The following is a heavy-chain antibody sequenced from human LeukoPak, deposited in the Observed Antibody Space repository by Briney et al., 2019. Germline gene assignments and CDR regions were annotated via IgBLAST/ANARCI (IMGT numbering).Heavy chain of an antibody. D-gene: IGHD6-19*01. CDR1: GGSISSGSYY. V-gene: IGHV4-61*02. J-gene: IGHJ5*02. CDR3: ARGIYSSGWYWLDP. CDR2: IYTSGST. Sequence: SETLSLTCTVSGGSISSGSYYWSWIRQPAGKGLEWIGRIYTSGSTNYNPSLKSRVTISVDTSKNQFSLKLSSVTPADTAVYYCARGIYSSGWYWLDPWGQGILVTVSS.